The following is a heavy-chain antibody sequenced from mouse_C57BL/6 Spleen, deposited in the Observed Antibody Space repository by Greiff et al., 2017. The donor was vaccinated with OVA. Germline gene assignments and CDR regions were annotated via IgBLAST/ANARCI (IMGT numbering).Heavy chain of an antibody. D-gene: IGHD2-4*01. CDR1: GYSITSGYY. CDR3: ARIYYDYDDGAY. J-gene: IGHJ3*01. CDR2: ISYDGSN. Sequence: EVKLVESGPGLVKPSQSLSLTCSVTGYSITSGYYWNWIRQFPGNKLEWMGYISYDGSNNYNPSLKNRISITRDTSKNQFFLKLNSVTTEDTATYYCARIYYDYDDGAYWGQGTLVTVSA. V-gene: IGHV3-6*01.